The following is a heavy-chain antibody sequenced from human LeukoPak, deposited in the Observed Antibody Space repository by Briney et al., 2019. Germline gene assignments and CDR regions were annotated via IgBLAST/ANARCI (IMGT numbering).Heavy chain of an antibody. J-gene: IGHJ4*02. V-gene: IGHV4-38-2*02. D-gene: IGHD2-15*01. CDR2: IYHSGGT. Sequence: SETLSLTCTVSGYSISSGYYWGWIRQPPGKGLEWIGNIYHSGGTYYNPSLKSRVTISADKSKNQSSLKLSSVTAADTAVYYCARLWSTDCSAGTCPHQPDYWGQGTLVTVSS. CDR3: ARLWSTDCSAGTCPHQPDY. CDR1: GYSISSGYY.